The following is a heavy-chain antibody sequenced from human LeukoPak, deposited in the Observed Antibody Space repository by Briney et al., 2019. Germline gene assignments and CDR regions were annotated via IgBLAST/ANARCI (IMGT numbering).Heavy chain of an antibody. CDR2: IYYTGTT. V-gene: IGHV4-59*01. D-gene: IGHD2-8*01. CDR1: GGSISSYY. J-gene: IGHJ4*02. CDR3: ASYDTNGHSDY. Sequence: PSETLSLTCTVSGGSISSYYWSWIRQPPGKGLEWIGYIYYTGTTKYNPSLKSRVTISVDTSKNQSSLKLSSVTAADTAVYHCASYDTNGHSDYWGQGILVTVSS.